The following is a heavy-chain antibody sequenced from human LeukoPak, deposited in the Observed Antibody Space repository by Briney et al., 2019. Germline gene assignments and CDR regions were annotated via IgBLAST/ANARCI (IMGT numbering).Heavy chain of an antibody. V-gene: IGHV4-39*07. Sequence: AETLSLTCTVSGGSISSSSYYWGWIRQPPGKGLEWIGSIYYSGSTYYNPSLKSRVTISVDTSKNQFSLKLSSVTAAETAVYFCARRVNNWNIDVFDIWGQGTMVTVSS. D-gene: IGHD1/OR15-1a*01. J-gene: IGHJ3*02. CDR1: GGSISSSSYY. CDR2: IYYSGST. CDR3: ARRVNNWNIDVFDI.